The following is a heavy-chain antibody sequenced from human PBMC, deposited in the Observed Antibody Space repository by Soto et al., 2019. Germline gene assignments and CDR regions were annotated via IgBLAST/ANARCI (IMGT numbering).Heavy chain of an antibody. J-gene: IGHJ5*02. D-gene: IGHD2-8*01. CDR2: IYSGGRT. CDR1: GFTVSSNY. CDR3: ARERDGHNPNWFDL. Sequence: PGGSLRLSCAVSGFTVSSNYMSWVRQPPGKGPEWVSDIYSGGRTYYADSVKGRFTISRDNSKNTLYLQMNSLRAEDTAVYYCARERDGHNPNWFDLWGQGTLVTVSS. V-gene: IGHV3-53*01.